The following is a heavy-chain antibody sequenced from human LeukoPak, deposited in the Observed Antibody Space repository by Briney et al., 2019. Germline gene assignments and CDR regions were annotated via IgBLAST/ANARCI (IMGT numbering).Heavy chain of an antibody. J-gene: IGHJ4*02. V-gene: IGHV4-4*02. D-gene: IGHD3-3*01. Sequence: PSGTLSLTCAVSGGSVSSTNWWPWAREPPGKGLEWIGEVHLDGRTNYNPSLTGRLTMSVDLYENHISLKLTSVTAADTAVYYCAREGGFYRPLDYSGQGTLVTVSS. CDR3: AREGGFYRPLDY. CDR2: VHLDGRT. CDR1: GGSVSSTNW.